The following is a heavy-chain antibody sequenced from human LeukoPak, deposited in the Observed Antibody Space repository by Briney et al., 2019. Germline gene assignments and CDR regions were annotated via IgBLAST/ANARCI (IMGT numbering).Heavy chain of an antibody. J-gene: IGHJ4*02. CDR1: GFTFSSYA. CDR2: IKKDGSEK. Sequence: PGGSLRLSCAASGFTFSSYAMGWVRQAPGKGLEWVANIKKDGSEKYYVDSVKDRFTISRDNAKTSLYLQMNSLRAEDTAVHYCARDLSGVTGYTYGRGIDYWGQGTLVTVSS. D-gene: IGHD5-18*01. V-gene: IGHV3-7*01. CDR3: ARDLSGVTGYTYGRGIDY.